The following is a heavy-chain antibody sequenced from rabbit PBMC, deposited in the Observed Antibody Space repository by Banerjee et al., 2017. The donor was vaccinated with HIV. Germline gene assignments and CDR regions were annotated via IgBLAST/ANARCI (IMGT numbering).Heavy chain of an antibody. J-gene: IGHJ4*01. CDR3: ARDLVGVIGWNFYL. CDR1: GFSFSDRDV. D-gene: IGHD2-1*01. CDR2: INASTGKP. Sequence: QLVESGGGLVPPEGSLTLTCKASGFSFSDRDVMCWVRQAPGKGLQWIACINASTGKPVYATWASGRFTISRTSSTTVTLRMTSLTAADRATYFCARDLVGVIGWNFYLWGPGTLVTVS. V-gene: IGHV1S45*01.